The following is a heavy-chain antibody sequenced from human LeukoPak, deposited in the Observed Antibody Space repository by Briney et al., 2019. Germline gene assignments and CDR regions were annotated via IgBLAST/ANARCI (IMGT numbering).Heavy chain of an antibody. CDR2: ISIDGTNT. Sequence: GGSLRLSCAASGFTFSTSTMHWVRQAPGKGLEWVAVISIDGTNTYYADSVKGRFTISGDIATNSVYLQMNSLRAEDTALYYCVRDGNRGYDMDVWGQGTAVTVSS. V-gene: IGHV3-30*04. D-gene: IGHD3-10*01. J-gene: IGHJ6*02. CDR1: GFTFSTST. CDR3: VRDGNRGYDMDV.